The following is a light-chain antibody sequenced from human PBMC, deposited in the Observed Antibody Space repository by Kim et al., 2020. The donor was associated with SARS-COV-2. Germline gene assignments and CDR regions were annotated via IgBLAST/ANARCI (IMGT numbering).Light chain of an antibody. CDR2: GNS. V-gene: IGLV1-40*01. Sequence: HRVTLSWTGSNSHIGAGYDLHWYEHLPGTAPKLLIYGNSNRPSGVPDRFSGSKSGTSASLAITGLQAEDEADYYCQSYDSSLSGVFGGGTQLTVL. CDR3: QSYDSSLSGV. J-gene: IGLJ2*01. CDR1: NSHIGAGYD.